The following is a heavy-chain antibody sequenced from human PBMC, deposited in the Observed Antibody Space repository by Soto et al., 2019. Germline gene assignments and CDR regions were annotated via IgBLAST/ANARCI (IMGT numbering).Heavy chain of an antibody. CDR3: ASRTIFGVVMAFDY. J-gene: IGHJ4*02. CDR2: MHYTGFT. Sequence: SETLSLTCSFSGDSVTSHYLTWIRQSPEKGLEWIGYMHYTGFTHYNPSLKSRLTISVDRSKNQFSLQLTSVTAADTAVYYCASRTIFGVVMAFDYWGQGTLVTVSS. CDR1: GDSVTSHY. D-gene: IGHD3-3*01. V-gene: IGHV4-59*02.